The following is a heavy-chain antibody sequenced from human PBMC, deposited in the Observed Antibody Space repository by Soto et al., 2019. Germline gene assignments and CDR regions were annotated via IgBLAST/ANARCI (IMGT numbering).Heavy chain of an antibody. J-gene: IGHJ6*02. CDR2: IYYSGST. V-gene: IGHV4-39*01. D-gene: IGHD3-3*01. CDR3: ARQEYDFWSGYSQNYGMDV. Sequence: SETLSLTCTVSGGSISSSSYYWGWIRQPPGKGLEWIGSIYYSGSTYYNPSLKSRVTISVDTSKNQFSLKLSSVTAADTAVYYCARQEYDFWSGYSQNYGMDVWGQGTTVTVSS. CDR1: GGSISSSSYY.